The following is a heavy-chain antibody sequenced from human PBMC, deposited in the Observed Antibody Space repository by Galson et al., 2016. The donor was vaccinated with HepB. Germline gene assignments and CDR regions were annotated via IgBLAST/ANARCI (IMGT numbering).Heavy chain of an antibody. CDR2: IYTEGPT. CDR1: GLPVSNFG. V-gene: IGHV3-53*01. D-gene: IGHD1-1*01. J-gene: IGHJ4*02. Sequence: SLRLSCAASGLPVSNFGLSWVRQAPGKGLKWVSGIYTEGPTYYAESVQGRFTISRDTSNNTLYLQMNGLRAEDTAVYYCAKERLVRRMFDDWGQGTLLTVSS. CDR3: AKERLVRRMFDD.